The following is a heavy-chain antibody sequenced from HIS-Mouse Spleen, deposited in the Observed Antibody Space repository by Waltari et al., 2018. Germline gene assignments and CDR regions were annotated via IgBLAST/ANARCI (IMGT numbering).Heavy chain of an antibody. CDR2: ISYDGSNK. D-gene: IGHD1-26*01. CDR1: GYTFTGYY. V-gene: IGHV3-30*18. CDR3: AKDRGSQFDY. J-gene: IGHJ4*02. Sequence: QVQLVQSGAEVKKPGASVKVSCKASGYTFTGYYMHWVRQAPGKGLEWGAVISYDGSNKYYADSVKGRFTISRDNSKNTLYLQMNSLRAEDTAVYYCAKDRGSQFDYWGQGTLVTVSS.